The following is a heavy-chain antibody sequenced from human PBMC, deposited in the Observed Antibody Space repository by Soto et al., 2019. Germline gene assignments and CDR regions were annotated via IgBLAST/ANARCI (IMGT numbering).Heavy chain of an antibody. CDR1: GFTFSSYA. Sequence: GSLRLSCAASGFTFSSYAMSWVRQAPGKGLEWVSAISGSGGSTYYADSVKGRFTISRDNSKNTLYLQMNSLRAEDTAVYYCAKDLMITFGGVIVPYYFDYWGQGTLVTVSS. D-gene: IGHD3-16*02. CDR3: AKDLMITFGGVIVPYYFDY. V-gene: IGHV3-23*01. J-gene: IGHJ4*02. CDR2: ISGSGGST.